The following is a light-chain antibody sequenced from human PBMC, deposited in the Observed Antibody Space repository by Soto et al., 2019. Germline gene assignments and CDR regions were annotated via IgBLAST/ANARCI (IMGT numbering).Light chain of an antibody. CDR1: SSNIGAGYD. Sequence: QSVLTQPPSVSGSPGQRVTISCTGSSSNIGAGYDVHWYQQLPGTAPKLLIYGNSNRPSGVPDRFSGSKSGNSAPLAITGLQAEDEADYYCQSYDSSLSTYVFGTGTKLTVL. CDR3: QSYDSSLSTYV. CDR2: GNS. J-gene: IGLJ1*01. V-gene: IGLV1-40*01.